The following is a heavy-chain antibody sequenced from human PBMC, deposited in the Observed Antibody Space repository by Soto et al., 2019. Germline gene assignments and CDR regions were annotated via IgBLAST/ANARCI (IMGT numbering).Heavy chain of an antibody. CDR1: GYTFTSYD. CDR3: ARGRIIVAGGFDP. CDR2: MNPSTGNT. Sequence: QVQLVQSGAEVKKPGASVKVSCKASGYTFTSYDIIWVRQATGQGLEWMGWMNPSTGNTDSAEKFQGRLTMTRNTSISTVYMELSSLSLEDTAVYSCARGRIIVAGGFDPWGQGTLVTVSS. V-gene: IGHV1-8*01. D-gene: IGHD6-19*01. J-gene: IGHJ5*02.